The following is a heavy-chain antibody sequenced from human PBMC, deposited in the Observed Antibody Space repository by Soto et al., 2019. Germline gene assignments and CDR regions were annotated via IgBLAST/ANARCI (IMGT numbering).Heavy chain of an antibody. CDR2: NSGLDGDT. Sequence: PWRSLRRSGNPCRITFSSYAMSWGRQARGQGLEWVSSNSGLDGDTYCACSVKGRFTITRDNSMNPLYLQINSLRPEDTALYDCAKSNSSYFYYFDYCREGNPVPVSS. V-gene: IGHV3-23*01. J-gene: IGHJ4*02. CDR3: AKSNSSYFYYFDY. D-gene: IGHD6-6*01. CDR1: RITFSSYA.